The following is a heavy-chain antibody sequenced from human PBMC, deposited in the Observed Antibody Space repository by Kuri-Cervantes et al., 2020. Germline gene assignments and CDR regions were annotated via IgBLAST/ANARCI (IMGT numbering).Heavy chain of an antibody. V-gene: IGHV1-2*04. CDR1: GYTFTGYY. CDR2: INPNSGGT. J-gene: IGHJ4*02. D-gene: IGHD6-19*01. CDR3: ARDLRGYSSDLDY. Sequence: ASVKVSCKASGYTFTGYYMHWVRQAPGQGLEWMGWINPNSGGTNYAQKFQGWVTMTRDTSISTAYMELSRLRSDDTAVYYCARDLRGYSSDLDYWGQGTLVTVSS.